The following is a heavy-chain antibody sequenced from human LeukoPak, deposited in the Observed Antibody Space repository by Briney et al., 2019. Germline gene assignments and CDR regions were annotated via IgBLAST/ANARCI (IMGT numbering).Heavy chain of an antibody. V-gene: IGHV3-9*03. CDR1: GFTFDDYA. CDR3: AKDIAAEYSSSLLFDY. D-gene: IGHD6-6*01. J-gene: IGHJ4*02. Sequence: PGGSLRLSCAASGFTFDDYAMHWVRQAPGKGLEWVSGISWNSGSIVYADSVKGRFTISRDNAKNSLYLQMNSLRAEDMALYYCAKDIAAEYSSSLLFDYWGQGTLVTVSS. CDR2: ISWNSGSI.